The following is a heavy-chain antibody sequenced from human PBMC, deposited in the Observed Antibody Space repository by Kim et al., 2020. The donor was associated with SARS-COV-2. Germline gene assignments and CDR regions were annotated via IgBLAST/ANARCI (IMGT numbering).Heavy chain of an antibody. Sequence: GGSLRLSCAASGFTVSSNYMSWVRQAPGKGLEWVSVIYSDGSTYYADSVNNRFTISRDNSKNTLYLQMNSLRAEDTAVYYCARRRQQLFLGAFDIWGQGTMVTVSS. CDR1: GFTVSSNY. V-gene: IGHV3-66*04. CDR2: IYSDGST. CDR3: ARRRQQLFLGAFDI. J-gene: IGHJ3*02. D-gene: IGHD6-13*01.